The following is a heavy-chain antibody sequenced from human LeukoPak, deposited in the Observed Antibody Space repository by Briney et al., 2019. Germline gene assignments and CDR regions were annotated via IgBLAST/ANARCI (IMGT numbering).Heavy chain of an antibody. D-gene: IGHD2-15*01. CDR1: EFTFSKYA. V-gene: IGHV3-30*02. J-gene: IGHJ4*02. Sequence: GGSLRLSCAASEFTFSKYAMHWVRQAPGKGLEWVTFIRYDGSTQYYIDSVKGRFTISRDNAKNTLYLQMNSLRAEDTAVYYCARDQGGLTFDYWGQGTLVTVSS. CDR2: IRYDGSTQ. CDR3: ARDQGGLTFDY.